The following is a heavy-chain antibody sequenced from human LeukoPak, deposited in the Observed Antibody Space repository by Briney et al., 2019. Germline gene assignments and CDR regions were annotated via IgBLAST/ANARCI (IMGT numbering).Heavy chain of an antibody. D-gene: IGHD2-15*01. CDR1: GFTFSSYA. V-gene: IGHV3-30*04. Sequence: GRSLRLSCAASGFTFSSYAMHWVRQAPGKGLEWVAVISYDGSNKYYADSVKGRFTISRDNSKNTLYLQMNSLRAEDTAAYYCARDLLPLYYYGMDVWGQGTTVTVSS. CDR2: ISYDGSNK. J-gene: IGHJ6*02. CDR3: ARDLLPLYYYGMDV.